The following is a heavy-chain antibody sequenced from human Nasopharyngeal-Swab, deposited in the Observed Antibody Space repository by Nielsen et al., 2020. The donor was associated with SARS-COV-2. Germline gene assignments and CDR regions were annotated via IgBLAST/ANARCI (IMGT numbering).Heavy chain of an antibody. Sequence: GESLKISCAASGFTFSRYDMSWVRQAPGKGLEWVSSIVSSSSSIFYADSVKGRFTISRDNSKNTLYLQMNSLRAEDTAVYYCAKGDTNGANDAFDIWGQGTMVTVSS. J-gene: IGHJ3*02. CDR2: IVSSSSSI. D-gene: IGHD2-8*01. CDR3: AKGDTNGANDAFDI. CDR1: GFTFSRYD. V-gene: IGHV3-23*01.